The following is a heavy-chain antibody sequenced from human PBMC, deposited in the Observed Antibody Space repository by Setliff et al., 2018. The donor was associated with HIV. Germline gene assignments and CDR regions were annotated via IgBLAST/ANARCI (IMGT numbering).Heavy chain of an antibody. D-gene: IGHD5-18*01. CDR1: GYTFTTYA. CDR2: INAGTGNT. Sequence: ASVKVSCKASGYTFTTYAIHWVRQAPGQGLEWMGWINAGTGNTKYSQKFQDRVTISRDIHANTAYMELSSLRSEDTAIYYCARSLREYSYGSPDYWGPGTLVTVSS. J-gene: IGHJ4*02. V-gene: IGHV1-3*01. CDR3: ARSLREYSYGSPDY.